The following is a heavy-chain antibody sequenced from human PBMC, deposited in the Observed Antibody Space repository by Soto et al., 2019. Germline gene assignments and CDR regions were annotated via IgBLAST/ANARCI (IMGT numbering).Heavy chain of an antibody. CDR3: ARDWRGVYYDASGYLDD. V-gene: IGHV1-69*12. J-gene: IGHJ4*02. CDR2: IIPDSGTA. D-gene: IGHD3-22*01. CDR1: GGTFSNYA. Sequence: QVQLVQSGAEVRKPGSSVKVSCKAYGGTFSNYAVSWVRQAPGQGLAWIGGIIPDSGTAHYAQKFQGRVTITADEATNTAYMELSSLRSEDTAMYYCARDWRGVYYDASGYLDDWGQGTLVNVSA.